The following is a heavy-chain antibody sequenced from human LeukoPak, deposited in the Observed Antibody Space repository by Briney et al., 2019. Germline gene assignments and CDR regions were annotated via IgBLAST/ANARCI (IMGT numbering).Heavy chain of an antibody. D-gene: IGHD6-13*01. J-gene: IGHJ3*02. Sequence: SETLSLTCAVYGWTLSGYYWSWIRQPPGKGLEWIGEINHSGSTNYNPSLKSRVTISVDTSKNQFSLKLSTVTAAETAVYSSARGGSSWYRSWLTGAFYIWGQGTMVTVSS. CDR1: GWTLSGYY. V-gene: IGHV4-34*01. CDR2: INHSGST. CDR3: ARGGSSWYRSWLTGAFYI.